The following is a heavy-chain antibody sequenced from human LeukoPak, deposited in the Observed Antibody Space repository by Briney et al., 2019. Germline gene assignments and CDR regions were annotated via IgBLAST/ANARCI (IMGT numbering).Heavy chain of an antibody. CDR1: GGSISSSGYY. J-gene: IGHJ6*03. Sequence: NPSETLSLTCTVSGGSISSSGYYWGWIRQLPGKGLEWIGSIYYSGSTYYNPSLKSRVTISVDTSKNQFSLKLSSVTAADTAVYYCARHYYDTSGYPVYYYYMDVWGEGTTVTVSS. CDR3: ARHYYDTSGYPVYYYYMDV. D-gene: IGHD3-22*01. CDR2: IYYSGST. V-gene: IGHV4-39*01.